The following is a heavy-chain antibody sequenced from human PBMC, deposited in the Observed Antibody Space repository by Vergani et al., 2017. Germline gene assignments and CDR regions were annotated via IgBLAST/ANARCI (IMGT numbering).Heavy chain of an antibody. CDR2: IYYSGST. V-gene: IGHV4-59*08. Sequence: QVQLQESGPGLVKPSETLSLTCTVSGGSISSYYWSWIRQPPGKGLEWIGYIYYSGSTNYNPSLKSRVTISVDTSKNQFSLKLSSVTAADTAVYYCARPEQQLVFGWFDPWGQGTLVTVSS. J-gene: IGHJ5*02. D-gene: IGHD6-13*01. CDR3: ARPEQQLVFGWFDP. CDR1: GGSISSYY.